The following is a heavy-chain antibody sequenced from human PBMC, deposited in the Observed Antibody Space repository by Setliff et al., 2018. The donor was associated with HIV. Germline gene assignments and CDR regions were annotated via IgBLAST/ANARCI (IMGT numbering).Heavy chain of an antibody. V-gene: IGHV4-61*09. J-gene: IGHJ4*02. CDR2: IFMSGSA. CDR1: GDSLDSIAHGNQF. CDR3: ARHGDDMGADYFDL. Sequence: SETLSLTCSVSGDSLDSIAHGNQFWGWIRQSGGKGLEWIGQIFMSGSADYDPSLESRVTISLDMSKNQFSLKVASVTAADTAIYYCARHGDDMGADYFDLWGLGTLVTVSS. D-gene: IGHD1-1*01.